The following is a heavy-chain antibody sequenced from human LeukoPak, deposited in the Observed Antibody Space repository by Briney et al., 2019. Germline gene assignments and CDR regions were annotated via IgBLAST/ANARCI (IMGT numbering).Heavy chain of an antibody. D-gene: IGHD3-3*01. V-gene: IGHV1-18*01. CDR3: ARDRGPTYYDFWSGYYRNWFDP. Sequence: ASVKVSCKASGYTFTSYGISWVRQAPGQGLEWMGWISAYNGNTNYAQKLQGRVTMTTDTSTSTAYMELRSLRSDDTAVYYCARDRGPTYYDFWSGYYRNWFDPWGQGTLVTVSS. J-gene: IGHJ5*02. CDR1: GYTFTSYG. CDR2: ISAYNGNT.